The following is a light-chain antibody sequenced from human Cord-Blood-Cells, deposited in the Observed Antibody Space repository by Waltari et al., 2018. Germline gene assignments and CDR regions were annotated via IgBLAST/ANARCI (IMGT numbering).Light chain of an antibody. Sequence: QSALTQPASVSGSPGQSITISCTGTSRDVGGYNLVSWYQPHPGKAPKLMIYEVSKRPSGVSNRFSGSKSGNTASLTISGLQAEDEADYYCCSYAGSSTLVFGGGTKLTVL. CDR2: EVS. CDR1: SRDVGGYNL. CDR3: CSYAGSSTLV. V-gene: IGLV2-23*02. J-gene: IGLJ3*02.